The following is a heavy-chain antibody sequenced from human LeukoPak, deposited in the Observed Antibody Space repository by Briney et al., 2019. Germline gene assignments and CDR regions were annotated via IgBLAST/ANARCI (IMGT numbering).Heavy chain of an antibody. Sequence: PGGSLRLSCAASGFTFSSYEMNWVRQAPGKGLEWVSFISSIGNTIYYADSVKGRFTISGDNAKNSLYLQMNSLRVEDTAVYYCVRESYVTMIIGDYWGQGTLVTVSS. V-gene: IGHV3-48*03. CDR2: ISSIGNTI. CDR1: GFTFSSYE. D-gene: IGHD3-22*01. CDR3: VRESYVTMIIGDY. J-gene: IGHJ4*02.